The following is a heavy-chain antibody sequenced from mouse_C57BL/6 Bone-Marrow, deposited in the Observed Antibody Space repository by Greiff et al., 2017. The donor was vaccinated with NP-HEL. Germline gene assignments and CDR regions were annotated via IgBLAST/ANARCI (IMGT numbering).Heavy chain of an antibody. CDR3: ARDADSTVVDWYFDV. CDR2: IHPNSGST. CDR1: GYTFTSYW. J-gene: IGHJ1*01. V-gene: IGHV1-64*01. Sequence: VQLQQPGAELVKPGASVKLSCKASGYTFTSYWMHWVKQRPGQGLEWIGMIHPNSGSTNYNEKFKSKATLTVDKSSSTAYMQLSSLTSEDSAVYYCARDADSTVVDWYFDVWGAGTTVTVSS. D-gene: IGHD1-1*01.